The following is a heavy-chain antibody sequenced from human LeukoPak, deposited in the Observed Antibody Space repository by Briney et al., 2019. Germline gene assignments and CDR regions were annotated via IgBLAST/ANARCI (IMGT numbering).Heavy chain of an antibody. V-gene: IGHV4-61*01. CDR3: AGGVPPSPTYNWFDP. CDR2: IYYSGST. D-gene: IGHD1-1*01. J-gene: IGHJ5*02. CDR1: GGSVSSGSYY. Sequence: SETLSLTCTVSGGSVSSGSYYWSWIRQPPGKGLEWIGYIYYSGSTNYNPSLKSRVTISVDTSKNQFSLKLSSVTAADTAVYYCAGGVPPSPTYNWFDPWGQGTLVTVSS.